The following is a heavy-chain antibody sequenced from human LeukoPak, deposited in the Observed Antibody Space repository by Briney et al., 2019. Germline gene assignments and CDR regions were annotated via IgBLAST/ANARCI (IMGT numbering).Heavy chain of an antibody. CDR2: IYYSGST. J-gene: IGHJ4*02. V-gene: IGHV4-39*07. CDR3: ARSHVDTAYSLDY. CDR1: GGSISSSSYY. D-gene: IGHD5-18*01. Sequence: PSETLPLTCTVSGGSISSSSYYWGWIRQPPGKGLEWIGSIYYSGSTYYNPSLKSRVTISVDTSKNQFSLKLSSVTAADTAVYYCARSHVDTAYSLDYWGQGTLVTVSS.